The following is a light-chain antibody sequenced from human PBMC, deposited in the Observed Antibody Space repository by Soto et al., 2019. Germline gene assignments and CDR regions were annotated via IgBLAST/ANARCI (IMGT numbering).Light chain of an antibody. V-gene: IGKV3-15*01. J-gene: IGKJ1*01. Sequence: EIVMTQSPATLSVSPGERATLSCRASQSVSSSYLAWPQQNPGPAPRLPINGAAIRATGIPARFSGRGAGTEFTLAIGSLQSEDSAVYYCQQYYNWPPWTFSQGTKVDIK. CDR3: QQYYNWPPWT. CDR1: QSVSSSY. CDR2: GAA.